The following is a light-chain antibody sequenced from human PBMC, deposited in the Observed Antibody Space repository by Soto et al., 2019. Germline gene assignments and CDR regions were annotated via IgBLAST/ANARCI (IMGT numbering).Light chain of an antibody. CDR1: QSISSY. CDR3: QQSYRIPLT. CDR2: AAS. J-gene: IGKJ2*01. Sequence: DIQMTQSPSSLSASVGDRVTITCRASQSISSYLNWYQQKPGKALKLLLYAASGLQSGVPSRFSASGSETDFTLSISSLQPEDFASYFCQQSYRIPLTFGQGTKLEIK. V-gene: IGKV1-39*01.